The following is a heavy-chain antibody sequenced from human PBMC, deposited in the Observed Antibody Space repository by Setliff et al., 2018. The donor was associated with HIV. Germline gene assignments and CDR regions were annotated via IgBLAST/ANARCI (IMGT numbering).Heavy chain of an antibody. Sequence: ASVKVSCKASGYTFTGYYMHWVRQAPGQGLEWMGWINPNSGGTNYAQKFQGRVTMTRDTSISTAYMELSRLRSDDTAIYYCARVPTSSWYVTTQRTKEYFQQWGQGTLVTVSS. CDR2: INPNSGGT. V-gene: IGHV1-2*02. CDR3: ARVPTSSWYVTTQRTKEYFQQ. J-gene: IGHJ1*01. D-gene: IGHD6-13*01. CDR1: GYTFTGYY.